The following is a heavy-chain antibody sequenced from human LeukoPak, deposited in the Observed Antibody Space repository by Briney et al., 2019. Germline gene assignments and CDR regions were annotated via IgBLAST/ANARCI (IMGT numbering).Heavy chain of an antibody. CDR2: IYSGGST. J-gene: IGHJ4*02. D-gene: IGHD2-21*02. CDR3: ARDGGNPYCGGDCYGLY. CDR1: GFTVSSNY. V-gene: IGHV3-66*01. Sequence: GGPLRLSCAASGFTVSSNYMSWVRQAPGKGLEWVSVIYSGGSTYYADSVKGRFTISRDNSKNTLYLQMNSLRAEDTAVYYCARDGGNPYCGGDCYGLYWGQGTLVTVSS.